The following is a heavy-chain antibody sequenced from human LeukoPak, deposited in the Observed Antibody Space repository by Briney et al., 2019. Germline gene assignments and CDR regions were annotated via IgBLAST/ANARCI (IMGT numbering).Heavy chain of an antibody. CDR1: GYTFTSYG. J-gene: IGHJ3*02. CDR2: ISAYNGNT. Sequence: ASVKVSCKASGYTFTSYGISWVRQAPGQGLEWMGWISAYNGNTNYAQKLQGRVTMTTDTSTSTAYMELRSLRSDDTAVYYCAKMDDIVVVPAAMGYAFHIWGQGTMVTVSS. D-gene: IGHD2-2*01. CDR3: AKMDDIVVVPAAMGYAFHI. V-gene: IGHV1-18*01.